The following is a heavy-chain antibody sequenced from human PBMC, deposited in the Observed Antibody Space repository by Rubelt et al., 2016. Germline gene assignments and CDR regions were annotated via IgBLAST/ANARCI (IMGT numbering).Heavy chain of an antibody. J-gene: IGHJ4*02. CDR1: GGSIISSNW. D-gene: IGHD2-15*01. Sequence: QVQLQESGPGLVKPSGTLSLTCAVSGGSIISSNWWSWVRQPPGKGLEWIGTIYYNGSTYYNPSLKSRVTISIDTSKNQFSLKLTSVTAADSAVYYCARDPRPRLLCGFDYWGQGALVTVSS. CDR3: ARDPRPRLLCGFDY. V-gene: IGHV4-4*02. CDR2: IYYNGST.